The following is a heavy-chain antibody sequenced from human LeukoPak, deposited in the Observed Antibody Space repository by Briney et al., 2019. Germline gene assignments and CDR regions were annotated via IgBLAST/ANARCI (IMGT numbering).Heavy chain of an antibody. V-gene: IGHV1-18*01. D-gene: IGHD2-2*01. CDR2: ISAYNGNT. J-gene: IGHJ4*02. CDR1: GYTFNSYG. CDR3: ARDEGWGSVVPAAINY. Sequence: ASVKVSCKASGYTFNSYGISWVRQAPGQGLEWMGGISAYNGNTNYAQKFQGRVTMTTDTSTSTAYMELRSLRSDDTAVYYCARDEGWGSVVPAAINYWGQGTLVTVSS.